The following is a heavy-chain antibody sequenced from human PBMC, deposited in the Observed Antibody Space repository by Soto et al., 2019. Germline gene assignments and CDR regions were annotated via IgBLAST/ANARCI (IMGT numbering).Heavy chain of an antibody. CDR3: ARDPLPGIAVGFDY. D-gene: IGHD6-19*01. V-gene: IGHV4-30-2*01. CDR1: GGTISSGGYS. CDR2: IYHSGST. J-gene: IGHJ4*02. Sequence: PSETLSLTCAVSGGTISSGGYSWSWIRQPPGKGLEWIGYIYHSGSTYYNPSLKSRVTISVDRSKNQFSLKLSSVTAEDTAVYYCARDPLPGIAVGFDYWGQGTLVTVSS.